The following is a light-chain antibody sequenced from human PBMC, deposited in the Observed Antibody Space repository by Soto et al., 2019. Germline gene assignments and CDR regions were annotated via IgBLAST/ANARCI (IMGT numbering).Light chain of an antibody. CDR2: DAS. Sequence: EIVLTQPPATLSFSPGEKATLSCRASQSVSSYLAWYQQKPGQAPRLLIYDASNRATGIPARFSGSGSGTDFTLTISSLEPEDFAVYYCQQRSNWPPLTFGGGTKV. CDR3: QQRSNWPPLT. CDR1: QSVSSY. V-gene: IGKV3-11*01. J-gene: IGKJ4*01.